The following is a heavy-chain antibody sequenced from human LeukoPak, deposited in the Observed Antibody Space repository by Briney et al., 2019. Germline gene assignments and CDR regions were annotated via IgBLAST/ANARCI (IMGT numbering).Heavy chain of an antibody. J-gene: IGHJ4*02. D-gene: IGHD3-22*01. CDR3: AKISVRYYDSSGYHDY. V-gene: IGHV3-30*18. CDR2: ISYDGSNK. CDR1: GFTFSSYG. Sequence: GGSLRLSCAASGFTFSSYGMHWVRQAPGKGLEWVAVISYDGSNKYYADSVRGRFTISRDNSKNTLYLQMNSLRAEDTAVYYCAKISVRYYDSSGYHDYWGQGTLVTVS.